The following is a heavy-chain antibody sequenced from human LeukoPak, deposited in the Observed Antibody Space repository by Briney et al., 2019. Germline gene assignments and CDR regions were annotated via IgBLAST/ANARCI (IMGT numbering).Heavy chain of an antibody. Sequence: SGTLSLTCAVSGGSLSSSNWWSWVRQPPGKGLEWIGEIYHSGSTNYNPSLKSRVTISVDTSKNQFSLKLSSVTAADTAVYYCARGSSSWYGSYFDYWGQGTLVTVSS. D-gene: IGHD6-13*01. CDR1: GGSLSSSNW. CDR3: ARGSSSWYGSYFDY. J-gene: IGHJ4*02. V-gene: IGHV4-4*02. CDR2: IYHSGST.